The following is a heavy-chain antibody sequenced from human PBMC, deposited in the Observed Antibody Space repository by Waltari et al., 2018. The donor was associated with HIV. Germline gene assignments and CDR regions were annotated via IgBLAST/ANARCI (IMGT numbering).Heavy chain of an antibody. CDR2: INPNSGGT. CDR1: GYTFSFDH. CDR3: ARALPRGTTWLAY. Sequence: QVQLVQSGAEVKKHAASVKGTCKAFGYTFSFDHRHWVRQAPGKGLEWMGWINPNSGGTNYAQKFQGRVTMTRDTSISTAYMELSRLRSDDTAVYYCARALPRGTTWLAYWGQGTLVTVSS. V-gene: IGHV1-2*02. J-gene: IGHJ4*02. D-gene: IGHD2-2*01.